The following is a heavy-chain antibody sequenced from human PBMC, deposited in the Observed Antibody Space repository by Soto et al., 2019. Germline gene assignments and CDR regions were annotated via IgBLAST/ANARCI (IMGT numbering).Heavy chain of an antibody. CDR1: GFTFSSYG. D-gene: IGHD2-21*01. CDR2: IWYDGSNK. V-gene: IGHV3-33*01. Sequence: PGGSLRLSCAASGFTFSSYGMHWVRQAPGKGLEWVAVIWYDGSNKYYADSVKGRFTISRDNSKNTLYLQMNSLRAEDTAVYYCARDMDVVVIAITNAFDIWGQGTMVTVSS. CDR3: ARDMDVVVIAITNAFDI. J-gene: IGHJ3*02.